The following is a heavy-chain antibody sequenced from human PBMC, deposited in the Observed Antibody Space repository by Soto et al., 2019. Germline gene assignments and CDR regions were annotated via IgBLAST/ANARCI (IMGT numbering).Heavy chain of an antibody. CDR2: IWYDGSNK. Sequence: PGGSLRLSCAASGFTFSSYGMHWVRQAPGKGLEWVAVIWYDGSNKYYADSVKGRFTISRDNSKNTLYLQMNSLRAEDTAVYYCAREVDCSGGSCYSQSFFDYWGQGTLVTVSS. CDR3: AREVDCSGGSCYSQSFFDY. J-gene: IGHJ4*02. V-gene: IGHV3-33*01. D-gene: IGHD2-15*01. CDR1: GFTFSSYG.